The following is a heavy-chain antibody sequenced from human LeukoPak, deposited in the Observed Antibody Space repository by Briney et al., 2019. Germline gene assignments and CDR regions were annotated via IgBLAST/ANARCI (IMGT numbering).Heavy chain of an antibody. Sequence: GGSLRLSCAASGFILSTHGMHWVRQAPGKGLEWVAGMWYDGSREDYADSVKGRFTISRDMSKNTLNLQMNSLRVEDTAMFYCARDLSFGSLDFRGQGTLVTVSA. CDR2: MWYDGSRE. V-gene: IGHV3-33*01. J-gene: IGHJ4*02. D-gene: IGHD1-26*01. CDR3: ARDLSFGSLDF. CDR1: GFILSTHG.